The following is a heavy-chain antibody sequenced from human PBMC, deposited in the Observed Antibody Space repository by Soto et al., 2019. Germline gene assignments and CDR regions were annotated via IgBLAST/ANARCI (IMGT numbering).Heavy chain of an antibody. CDR1: GFTLSSYA. CDR3: ARGQRALITYGPFDP. D-gene: IGHD4-17*01. CDR2: FSGTGGYT. V-gene: IGHV3-23*01. Sequence: GGSLRLSCAASGFTLSSYAMSWVRQAPGKGLEWVSTFSGTGGYTYYADSVRGRFTISRDDSKNTLFLHMNSLRAADTAVYYCARGQRALITYGPFDPWGQGTLVTVSS. J-gene: IGHJ5*02.